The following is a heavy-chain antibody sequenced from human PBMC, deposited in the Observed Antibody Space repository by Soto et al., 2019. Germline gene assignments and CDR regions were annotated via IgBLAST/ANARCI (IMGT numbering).Heavy chain of an antibody. CDR1: GFAIRSYA. CDR3: ASEATAYPGAIDDAFDL. Sequence: EVALLESGGALIQPAGSLSLSSVASGFAIRSYAMSWVRQAPGKGPEWVSGISGSSLKLNYTDSVKGRFTISRDNSKNTLVLQMDALRAEDTGTYCCASEATAYPGAIDDAFDLWGPGTMVTVSS. D-gene: IGHD1-1*01. CDR2: ISGSSLKL. J-gene: IGHJ3*01. V-gene: IGHV3-23*01.